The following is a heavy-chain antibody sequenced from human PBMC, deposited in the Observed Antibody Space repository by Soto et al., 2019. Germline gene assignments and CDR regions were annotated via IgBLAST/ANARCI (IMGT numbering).Heavy chain of an antibody. V-gene: IGHV3-23*01. Sequence: EVQLLESGGGLVQPGGSLRLSCAASGFTFSSYVMSWVRQAPGKGLEWVSAISGSGGSTYYADSVKGRFTISRDNSKNTLYLQMNSLRAEDTAVYYCAKDMGGSYYYYMDVWGKGTTVTVSS. D-gene: IGHD3-16*01. CDR3: AKDMGGSYYYYMDV. CDR1: GFTFSSYV. J-gene: IGHJ6*03. CDR2: ISGSGGST.